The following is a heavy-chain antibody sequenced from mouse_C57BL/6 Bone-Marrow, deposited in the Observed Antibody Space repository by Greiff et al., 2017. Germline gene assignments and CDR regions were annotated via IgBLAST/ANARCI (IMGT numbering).Heavy chain of an antibody. CDR1: GYTFTDYE. J-gene: IGHJ1*03. D-gene: IGHD2-4*01. CDR3: TMITRYFDV. V-gene: IGHV1-15*01. Sequence: QVQLKQSGAELVRPGGSVTLSCKASGYTFTDYEMHWVKQTPVHGLEWIGAIDPETGGTAYNQKFKGKAILTADKSSSTAYMELRSLTSEDSAVYYFTMITRYFDVWGTGTTVTVSS. CDR2: IDPETGGT.